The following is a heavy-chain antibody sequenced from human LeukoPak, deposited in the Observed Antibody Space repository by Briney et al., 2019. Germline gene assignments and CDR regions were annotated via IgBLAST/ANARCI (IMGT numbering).Heavy chain of an antibody. D-gene: IGHD6-19*01. CDR2: IYYSGTT. CDR3: ARAAVAGTVDY. Sequence: SETLSLTCTVSGGSISSYYWSWIRQPPGKGLEWIGYIYYSGTTNYNPSLKSRVTISVDTSKNQFSLKLSSATAADTAVYYCARAAVAGTVDYWGQGTLVTVSS. J-gene: IGHJ4*02. V-gene: IGHV4-59*01. CDR1: GGSISSYY.